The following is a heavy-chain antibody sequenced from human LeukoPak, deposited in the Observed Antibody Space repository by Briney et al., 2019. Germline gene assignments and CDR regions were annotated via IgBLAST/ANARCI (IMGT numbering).Heavy chain of an antibody. CDR1: GGSFSGYY. CDR2: INHSGST. D-gene: IGHD3-10*01. Sequence: PSETLSLTCAVYGGSFSGYYWSWIRQPPGKGLEWIGEINHSGSTNYNPSLKSRVTMSVDTSKNQFSLKLSSVTAADTAVYYCASGGGAHDYWGQGTLVTVSS. CDR3: ASGGGAHDY. V-gene: IGHV4-34*01. J-gene: IGHJ4*02.